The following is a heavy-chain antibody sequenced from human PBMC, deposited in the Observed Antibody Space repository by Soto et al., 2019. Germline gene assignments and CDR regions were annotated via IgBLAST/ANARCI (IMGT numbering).Heavy chain of an antibody. Sequence: QVQLVQSGAEVKKPGASVKVSCTASGYTFTPYAIHWVRHATGQRLEWMGCINAGSGKTKYSQTFKGRLTFTKDTSASTSYMDLSSLKSEYTAIDYCARGLAADDAWSQGTLVTVSS. CDR3: ARGLAADDA. CDR2: INAGSGKT. D-gene: IGHD6-13*01. CDR1: GYTFTPYA. J-gene: IGHJ5*02. V-gene: IGHV1-3*01.